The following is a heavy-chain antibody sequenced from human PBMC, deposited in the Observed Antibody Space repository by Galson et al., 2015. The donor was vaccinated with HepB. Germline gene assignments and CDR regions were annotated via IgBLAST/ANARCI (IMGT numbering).Heavy chain of an antibody. CDR1: GFTFGDYA. V-gene: IGHV3-49*03. D-gene: IGHD3-22*01. CDR3: TRGYYYDSSGYYYVGYFQH. Sequence: SLRLSCAASGFTFGDYAMSWFRQAPGKGLEWVGFIRSKAYGGTTEYAASVKGRFTISRDDSKSVAYLLMNSLKTEDTAVYYCTRGYYYDSSGYYYVGYFQHGGQGTLVAVSS. CDR2: IRSKAYGGTT. J-gene: IGHJ1*01.